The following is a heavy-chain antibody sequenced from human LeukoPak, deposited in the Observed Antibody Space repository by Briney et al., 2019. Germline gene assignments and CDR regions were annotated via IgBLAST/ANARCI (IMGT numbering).Heavy chain of an antibody. Sequence: SETLSLTCTVSGGSISSYYWSWIRQPPGKGLEWIGYIYYSGSTNYNPSLKSRVTISVDTSKNQFSLKLSSVTAADTAVYYCARDLTVTTTAGGFDYWGQGTLVTVSS. J-gene: IGHJ4*02. D-gene: IGHD4-17*01. V-gene: IGHV4-59*01. CDR1: GGSISSYY. CDR2: IYYSGST. CDR3: ARDLTVTTTAGGFDY.